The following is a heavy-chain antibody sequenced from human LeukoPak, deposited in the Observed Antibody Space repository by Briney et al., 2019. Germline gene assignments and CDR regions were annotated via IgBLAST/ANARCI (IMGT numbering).Heavy chain of an antibody. V-gene: IGHV3-48*01. CDR1: GFTFSSYS. CDR2: ISTSGSAM. Sequence: GGSLRLSCAASGFTFSSYSMNWVCQAPGKGLEWVSYISTSGSAMYYADSVKGRFTISRDNAKNSLYLQMNSLRAEDTAVYYCARDRDYVWGSYRSFDYWGQGTLVTVSS. CDR3: ARDRDYVWGSYRSFDY. D-gene: IGHD3-16*02. J-gene: IGHJ4*02.